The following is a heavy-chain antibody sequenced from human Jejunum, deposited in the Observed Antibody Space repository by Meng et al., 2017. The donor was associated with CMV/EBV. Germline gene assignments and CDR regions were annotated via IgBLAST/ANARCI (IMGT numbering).Heavy chain of an antibody. V-gene: IGHV3-72*01. D-gene: IGHD4-17*01. CDR3: ATTGPYGAGRIDY. Sequence: SGFTFSDHYMDWVRQVPGKGLEWVGRIRNKDNSYTTEYAASVKGRFSVSRDDSKNLLYLQMNSLKTEDTAVYYCATTGPYGAGRIDYWGQGTLVTVSS. CDR2: IRNKDNSYTT. J-gene: IGHJ4*02. CDR1: GFTFSDHY.